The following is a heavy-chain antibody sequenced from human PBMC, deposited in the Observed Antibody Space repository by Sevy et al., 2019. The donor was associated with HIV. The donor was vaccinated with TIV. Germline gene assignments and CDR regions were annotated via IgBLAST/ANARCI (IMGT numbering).Heavy chain of an antibody. CDR2: IYPGDSDT. CDR1: GYSFTSYW. V-gene: IGHV5-51*01. CDR3: ARGLVYIVVVPAAGIVVVVAALNDY. Sequence: GESLKISCKGSGYSFTSYWIGWVRQMPGKGLEWMGIIYPGDSDTRYSPSFQGQVTISADKSISTAYLQWSSLKASDTAMYYCARGLVYIVVVPAAGIVVVVAALNDYWGQGTLVTVSS. J-gene: IGHJ4*02. D-gene: IGHD2-15*01.